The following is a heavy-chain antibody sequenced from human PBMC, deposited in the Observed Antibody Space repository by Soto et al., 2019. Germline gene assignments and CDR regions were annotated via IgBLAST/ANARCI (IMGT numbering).Heavy chain of an antibody. V-gene: IGHV3-33*01. CDR1: GVTFSSHG. Sequence: GGSLRLSWAASGVTFSSHGMHWVRQAPGKGLQWVAVIWYDGSDKYYADSVKGRFTISRDNSKNTLYLQLNSLRAEDTAVYYCARDYSSYWYGFDYWGQGTLVTVSS. D-gene: IGHD6-13*01. CDR3: ARDYSSYWYGFDY. J-gene: IGHJ4*02. CDR2: IWYDGSDK.